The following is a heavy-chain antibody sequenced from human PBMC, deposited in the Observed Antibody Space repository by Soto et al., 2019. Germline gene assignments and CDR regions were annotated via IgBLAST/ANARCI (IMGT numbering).Heavy chain of an antibody. D-gene: IGHD5-12*01. CDR2: IYYSGTT. J-gene: IGHJ4*02. CDR3: VTNRGYDFYSFDS. CDR1: GLSIKTGGYY. Sequence: SETLSLTCTVSGLSIKTGGYYWTWIRQNPERGLEWIGYIYYSGTTYLNPSLESRISMSVDLSMNQFSMRLTSVTDADTAVYYCVTNRGYDFYSFDSWGQGAQVTAPQ. V-gene: IGHV4-31*03.